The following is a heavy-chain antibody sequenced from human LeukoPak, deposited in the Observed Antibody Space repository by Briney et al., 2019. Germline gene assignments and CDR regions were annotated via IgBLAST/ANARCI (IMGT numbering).Heavy chain of an antibody. CDR2: ISTSSSYI. CDR3: ARENWVEMATIGAFDI. CDR1: GFTFSSSN. V-gene: IGHV3-21*01. D-gene: IGHD5-24*01. Sequence: PGGSLRLSCAASGFTFSSSNMNWVRQAPGKGLEWVSSISTSSSYIYYADSVKGRFTVSRDNAKNSLYLQMNSLRAEDTAVYYCARENWVEMATIGAFDIWGQGTMVTVSS. J-gene: IGHJ3*02.